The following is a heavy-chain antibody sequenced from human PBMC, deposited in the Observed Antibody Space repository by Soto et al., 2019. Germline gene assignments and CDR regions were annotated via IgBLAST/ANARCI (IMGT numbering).Heavy chain of an antibody. CDR1: GYTFTSDD. Sequence: ASVKVSCKASGYTFTSDDINWVRQATGQGLEWMGWMNPNSGNTGYAQKFQGRVTMTRNTSISTAYMELSSLRSEDTAVYYCATLYISGWHNWFDPWGQGTLVTVS. CDR2: MNPNSGNT. D-gene: IGHD6-19*01. V-gene: IGHV1-8*01. J-gene: IGHJ5*02. CDR3: ATLYISGWHNWFDP.